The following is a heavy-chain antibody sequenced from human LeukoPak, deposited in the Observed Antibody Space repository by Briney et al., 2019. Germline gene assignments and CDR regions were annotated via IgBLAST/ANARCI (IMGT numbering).Heavy chain of an antibody. CDR1: GLTFSSYA. D-gene: IGHD2-2*01. V-gene: IGHV3-30*04. Sequence: GGSLRLSCAASGLTFSSYAMHWVRQAPGKGLEWVAVISYDGSDKYYADSVKGRFTISRDNSKKTLYVQVNSLRTEDTAVYYCAATYCSRTSCEPFHYWGREPWSPSPQ. CDR3: AATYCSRTSCEPFHY. J-gene: IGHJ4*02. CDR2: ISYDGSDK.